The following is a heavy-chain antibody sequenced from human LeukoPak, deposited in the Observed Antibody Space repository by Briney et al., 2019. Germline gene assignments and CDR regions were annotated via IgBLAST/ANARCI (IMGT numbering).Heavy chain of an antibody. CDR1: RFTFSSYA. V-gene: IGHV3-23*01. D-gene: IGHD3-22*01. J-gene: IGHJ4*02. CDR3: AKEWGGSSGYRVRFDY. Sequence: PGGSLRLSCAASRFTFSSYAMSWVRQAPGKGLEWVSAISGSGGSTYYADSVKGRFTISRDNSKNTLYLQMNSLRAEDTAVYYCAKEWGGSSGYRVRFDYWGQGTLVTVSS. CDR2: ISGSGGST.